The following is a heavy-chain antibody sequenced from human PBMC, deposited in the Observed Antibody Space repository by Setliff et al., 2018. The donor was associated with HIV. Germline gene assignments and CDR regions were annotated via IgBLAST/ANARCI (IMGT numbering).Heavy chain of an antibody. V-gene: IGHV1-18*01. J-gene: IGHJ4*02. D-gene: IGHD6-19*01. CDR1: GYTFTDYG. CDR2: ISAYNGNT. CDR3: GRGSCSGCYLSDY. Sequence: VASVKVSCKASGYTFTDYGISWVRQAPGQGLEWMGWISAYNGNTKYAQKFQGRVTMTTHTSTNTAYMELRSLRSDDTAVYYCGRGSCSGCYLSDYWGLGTLVTVS.